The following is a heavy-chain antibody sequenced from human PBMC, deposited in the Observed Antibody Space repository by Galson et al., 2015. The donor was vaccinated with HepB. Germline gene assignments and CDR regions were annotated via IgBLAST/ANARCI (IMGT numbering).Heavy chain of an antibody. D-gene: IGHD6-19*01. CDR3: AKGSSSYWPYYFDY. J-gene: IGHJ4*02. CDR1: GFTFSDHV. V-gene: IGHV3-23*01. CDR2: ITGSSGST. Sequence: SLRLSCAASGFTFSDHVMSWVRQAPGKGLEWVSAITGSSGSTYYADSVKGRFTISRDNSKHTLFLQMSSLRAEDTAIYYCAKGSSSYWPYYFDYWGQGTLVTVSS.